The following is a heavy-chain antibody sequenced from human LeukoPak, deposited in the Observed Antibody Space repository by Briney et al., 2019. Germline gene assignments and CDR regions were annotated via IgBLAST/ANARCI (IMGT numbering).Heavy chain of an antibody. D-gene: IGHD2-15*01. J-gene: IGHJ3*02. V-gene: IGHV1-2*02. CDR1: GYTFTGYY. CDR3: ARVCSGGSCYSTFDAFDI. CDR2: INPNSGGT. Sequence: ASVKVSCKASGYTFTGYYMHWVRQAPGQGLEWMGWINPNSGGTNYAQKFQGRVTMTRDTSISTAYMELSRLRSDDTAVYYCARVCSGGSCYSTFDAFDIWGQGTMVTVSS.